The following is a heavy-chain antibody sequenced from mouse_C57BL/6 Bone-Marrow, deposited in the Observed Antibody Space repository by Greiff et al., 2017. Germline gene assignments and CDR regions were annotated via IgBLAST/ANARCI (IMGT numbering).Heavy chain of an antibody. V-gene: IGHV1-81*01. Sequence: VQLQQSGAELARPGASVKLSCKASGYTFTSYGISWVKQRPGQGLEWIGEIYPRSGNTYYNEKFKGKATLTAEKSSSTAYMELRSLTSEDSAVYFCATNDYGSSYVLDYWGQGTTLTVSS. CDR1: GYTFTSYG. J-gene: IGHJ2*01. CDR2: IYPRSGNT. CDR3: ATNDYGSSYVLDY. D-gene: IGHD1-1*01.